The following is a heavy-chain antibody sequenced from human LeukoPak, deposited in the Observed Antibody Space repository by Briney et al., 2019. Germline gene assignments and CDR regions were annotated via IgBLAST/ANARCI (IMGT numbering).Heavy chain of an antibody. D-gene: IGHD3-9*01. CDR3: ARGERAYDCLLS. CDR1: GYTFTSYD. J-gene: IGHJ4*02. Sequence: ASVKVSCKASGYTFTSYDINWVRQATGQGLEWMGWMNPNSGNTGYAQKFQGRVSMTRNTSISTAYMELSSLRSEDAAVYYCARGERAYDCLLSGGQEPLVTVSS. V-gene: IGHV1-8*01. CDR2: MNPNSGNT.